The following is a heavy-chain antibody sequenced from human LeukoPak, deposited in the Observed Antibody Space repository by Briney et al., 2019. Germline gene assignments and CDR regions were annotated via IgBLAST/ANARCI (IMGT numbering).Heavy chain of an antibody. CDR1: SGSINNNSYY. D-gene: IGHD1-26*01. J-gene: IGHJ4*02. CDR3: ARDSGNYSFDY. CDR2: IYYTGST. V-gene: IGHV4-39*07. Sequence: SETLSLTCNVSSGSINNNSYYWGWIRQPPGKGLEWIGSIYYTGSTYYNPSLKSRVTISVDTSKNQFSLKLSSVTAADTAVYYCARDSGNYSFDYWGQGTLVTVSS.